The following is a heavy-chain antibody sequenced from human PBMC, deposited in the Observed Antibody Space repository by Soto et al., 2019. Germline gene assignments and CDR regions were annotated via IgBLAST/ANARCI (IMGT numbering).Heavy chain of an antibody. CDR3: ARAAYDFWSGYYTS. Sequence: GGSLRLSCAASGFTVSSNYMSWVRQAPGKGLEWVSVIYSGGSTYYADSVKGRFTISRDNSKNTLYLQMNSLRAEDTAVYYCARAAYDFWSGYYTSWGQGTLVTVSS. J-gene: IGHJ5*02. CDR2: IYSGGST. V-gene: IGHV3-66*01. CDR1: GFTVSSNY. D-gene: IGHD3-3*01.